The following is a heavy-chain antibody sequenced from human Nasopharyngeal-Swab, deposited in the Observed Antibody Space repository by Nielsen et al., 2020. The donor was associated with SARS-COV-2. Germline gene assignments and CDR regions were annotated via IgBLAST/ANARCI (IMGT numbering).Heavy chain of an antibody. J-gene: IGHJ6*02. CDR3: ARDGVLYYYGMDV. Sequence: GGSLRLSCAASGFTFRSKWMHWVRQAPGKGLVWVSRINSDGSSTSYADSVKGRFTISRDNAKNTLYLQMNSLRAEDTAVYYCARDGVLYYYGMDVWGQGTTVTVSS. CDR1: GFTFRSKW. V-gene: IGHV3-74*01. CDR2: INSDGSST. D-gene: IGHD6-13*01.